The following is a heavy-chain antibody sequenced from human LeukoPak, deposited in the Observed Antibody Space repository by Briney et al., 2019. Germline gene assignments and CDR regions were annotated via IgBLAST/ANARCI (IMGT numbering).Heavy chain of an antibody. CDR1: GFTFSSYA. D-gene: IGHD6-13*01. V-gene: IGHV3-64*01. J-gene: IGHJ4*02. CDR2: ISSNGGST. Sequence: GGSLRLSCAASGFTFSSYAMHWVRQAPGKGLEYVSAISSNGGSTYYANSVKGRFTISRDNSKNTLYLQMGSLRAEDMAVYYCARCFSAKQQLVPGYWGQGTLVTVSS. CDR3: ARCFSAKQQLVPGY.